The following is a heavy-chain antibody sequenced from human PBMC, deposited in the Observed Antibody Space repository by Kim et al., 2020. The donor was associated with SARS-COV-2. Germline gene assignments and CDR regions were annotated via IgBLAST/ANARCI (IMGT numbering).Heavy chain of an antibody. CDR3: ARGGSGLAVDGTGNAIDI. D-gene: IGHD6-19*01. V-gene: IGHV7-4-1*02. Sequence: ASVKVSCKASGYTFTSYAMNWVRQAPGQGLEWMGWINTNTGNPTYAQVFTGRFVFSLDTSVSTAYLQTSSLKAEDSAVYYCARGGSGLAVDGTGNAIDIWGEGTMVIVYS. J-gene: IGHJ3*02. CDR1: GYTFTSYA. CDR2: INTNTGNP.